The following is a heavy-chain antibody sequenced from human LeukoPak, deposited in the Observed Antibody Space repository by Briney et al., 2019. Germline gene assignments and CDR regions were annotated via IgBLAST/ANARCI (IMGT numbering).Heavy chain of an antibody. D-gene: IGHD5-24*01. V-gene: IGHV3-21*01. J-gene: IGHJ4*02. CDR3: ARDDVDYEDGYNFLSPGY. CDR1: GFTFSSYS. Sequence: GGSLRLSCAASGFTFSSYSMNWVRQAPGKGLEWVSSISSSSSYIYYADSVKGRFTISRDNAKNSLYLQMNSLRAEDTAVYYCARDDVDYEDGYNFLSPGYWGQGTLVTVSS. CDR2: ISSSSSYI.